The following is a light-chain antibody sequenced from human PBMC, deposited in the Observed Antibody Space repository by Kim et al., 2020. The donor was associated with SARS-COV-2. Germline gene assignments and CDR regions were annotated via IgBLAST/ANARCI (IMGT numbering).Light chain of an antibody. CDR3: QQRSNWPPWT. Sequence: SPGERTTLSCRASQSVSSYLAWYQQKPGQAPRLLIYDASNRATGIPARFSGSGSGTDFTLTISSLEPEDVAVYYCQQRSNWPPWTFGQGTKVDIK. CDR1: QSVSSY. V-gene: IGKV3-11*01. J-gene: IGKJ1*01. CDR2: DAS.